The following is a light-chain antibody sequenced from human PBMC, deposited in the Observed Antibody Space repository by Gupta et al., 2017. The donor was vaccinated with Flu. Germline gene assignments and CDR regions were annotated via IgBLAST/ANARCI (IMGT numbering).Light chain of an antibody. CDR1: QSIRNY. CDR2: DAS. CDR3: QQRNNWPTT. Sequence: EIVLTQSPATLSLSPGDRATLPCRANQSIRNYLAWYQQKPGQAPRLLIYDASNRATGIPARFSGSGSETDFTLTISILESEDFAVYYCQQRNNWPTTFGRGTKVEIK. J-gene: IGKJ4*02. V-gene: IGKV3-11*01.